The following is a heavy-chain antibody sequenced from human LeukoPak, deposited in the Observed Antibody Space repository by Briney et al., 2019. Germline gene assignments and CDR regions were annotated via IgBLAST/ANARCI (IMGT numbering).Heavy chain of an antibody. V-gene: IGHV6-1*01. D-gene: IGHD6-6*01. CDR1: GDSVSSNSGA. Sequence: SQTLSLTCAISGDSVSSNSGAWNWIRQSPSRGLEWLGRKLYRSKWYNDSAASVKSRVIVNPDTSVNPFPLQLNSVTPEDTAMYYCARETSSSTWGFDYWGQGTLVTVSS. CDR2: KLYRSKWYN. CDR3: ARETSSSTWGFDY. J-gene: IGHJ4*02.